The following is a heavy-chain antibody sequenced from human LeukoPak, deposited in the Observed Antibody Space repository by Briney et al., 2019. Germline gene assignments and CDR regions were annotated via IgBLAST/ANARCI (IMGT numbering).Heavy chain of an antibody. CDR3: AKLATSDTGETY. Sequence: ASVKVSCKASGYTFTINHIHWVRQAPGQGLEWMGVINPSGDSTTYAQNFQGRVTMTRDTSTSTVYMELRSLGSEDTAIYYCAKLATSDTGETYWGQGTLVTVS. D-gene: IGHD3-16*01. CDR1: GYTFTINH. J-gene: IGHJ4*02. CDR2: INPSGDST. V-gene: IGHV1-46*01.